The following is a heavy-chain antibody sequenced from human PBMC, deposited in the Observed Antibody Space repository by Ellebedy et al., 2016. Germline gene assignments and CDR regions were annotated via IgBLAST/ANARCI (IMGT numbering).Heavy chain of an antibody. V-gene: IGHV1-18*04. D-gene: IGHD2-15*01. CDR2: ISAYNGNT. J-gene: IGHJ6*02. CDR3: AREEGCSGGSCYYYNYYYGMDV. CDR1: GYTFTSYG. Sequence: ASVKVSCKASGYTFTSYGISWVRQAPGQGLEWMGWISAYNGNTNYAQKLQGRVTMTTDTSTSTAYMELRSLRSDDTAVYYCAREEGCSGGSCYYYNYYYGMDVWGQGTTVTVSS.